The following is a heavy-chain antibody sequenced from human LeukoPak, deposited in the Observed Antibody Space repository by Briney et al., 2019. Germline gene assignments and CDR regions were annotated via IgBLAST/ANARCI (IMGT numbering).Heavy chain of an antibody. CDR1: GFTFSSYA. J-gene: IGHJ4*02. D-gene: IGHD3-16*02. CDR3: AKDSHVWGGYHGYFDY. Sequence: GGSLRLSCAASGFTFSSYAMSWVRQAPGKGLEWVSAISGSGGSTYYADSVKGRFTISRDNSKNTLYLQMNSLRAEDTAVYYCAKDSHVWGGYHGYFDYWGQGTLVTVSS. V-gene: IGHV3-23*01. CDR2: ISGSGGST.